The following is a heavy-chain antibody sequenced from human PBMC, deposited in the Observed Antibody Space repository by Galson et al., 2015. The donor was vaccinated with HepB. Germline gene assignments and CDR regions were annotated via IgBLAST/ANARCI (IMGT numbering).Heavy chain of an antibody. D-gene: IGHD5-12*01. Sequence: SLRLSCAASGFTFSSYAMHWVRQAPGKGLEWVAVISYDGSNKYYADSVKGRFTISRDNSKNTLYLQMNSLRAEDTAVYYCARSDSGYELYTNFDYWGQGTLVTVSS. CDR3: ARSDSGYELYTNFDY. CDR1: GFTFSSYA. J-gene: IGHJ4*02. V-gene: IGHV3-30*04. CDR2: ISYDGSNK.